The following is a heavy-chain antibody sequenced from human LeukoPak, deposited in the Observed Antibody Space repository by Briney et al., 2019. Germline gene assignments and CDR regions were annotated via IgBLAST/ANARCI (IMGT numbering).Heavy chain of an antibody. D-gene: IGHD1-1*01. V-gene: IGHV4-39*07. CDR3: ASITRLTTTGTAGSGKYYFDY. J-gene: IGHJ4*02. CDR2: IYYSGST. Sequence: PSETLSLTCTVSGDSISSNNYYWGWICQPPGKGLEWIGNIYYSGSTYYNPSLKSRVTISLDTSKSQFSLNLNSVTAADTAVYYCASITRLTTTGTAGSGKYYFDYWGQGTLVTVSS. CDR1: GDSISSNNYY.